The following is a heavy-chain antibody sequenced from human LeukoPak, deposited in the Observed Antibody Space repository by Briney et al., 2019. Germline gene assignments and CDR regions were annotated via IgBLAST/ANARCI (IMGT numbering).Heavy chain of an antibody. Sequence: PSETLSLTCTVSGGSISSYYWSWIRQPPGKGLEWIGYIYYSGSTNYNPSLKSRVTISVDTSKNQSSLKLSSVTAADTAVYYCARHTWIQLWFDYWGQGTLVTVSS. J-gene: IGHJ4*02. CDR3: ARHTWIQLWFDY. V-gene: IGHV4-59*08. CDR2: IYYSGST. CDR1: GGSISSYY. D-gene: IGHD5-18*01.